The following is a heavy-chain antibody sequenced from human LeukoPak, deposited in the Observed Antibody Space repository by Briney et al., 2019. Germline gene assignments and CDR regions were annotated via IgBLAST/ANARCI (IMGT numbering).Heavy chain of an antibody. D-gene: IGHD3-22*01. CDR3: ARDSYYYDSSGYYYGGYFDY. V-gene: IGHV3-48*03. J-gene: IGHJ4*02. CDR2: ISSSGSTI. CDR1: GFTFSSYE. Sequence: GGSLRLSCAASGFTFSSYEMNWVRQAPGKGLEWVSYISSSGSTIYYADSVKGRLTISRDNAKNSLYLQMNSLRAEDTAVYYCARDSYYYDSSGYYYGGYFDYWGQGTLVTVSS.